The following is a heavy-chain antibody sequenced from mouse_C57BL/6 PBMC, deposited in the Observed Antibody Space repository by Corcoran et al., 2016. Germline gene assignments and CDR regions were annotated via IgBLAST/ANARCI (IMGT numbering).Heavy chain of an antibody. Sequence: QIQLVQSGPELKKPGETVKISCKASGYTFTTYGMSWVKQAPGKGLKWMGWINTYSGVPTYADDFKGRFAFSLETSASTAYLQINNLKNEDTATYFCARSGGDSSFAYWGQGTLVTVSA. V-gene: IGHV9-3*01. J-gene: IGHJ3*01. CDR2: INTYSGVP. D-gene: IGHD3-3*01. CDR3: ARSGGDSSFAY. CDR1: GYTFTTYG.